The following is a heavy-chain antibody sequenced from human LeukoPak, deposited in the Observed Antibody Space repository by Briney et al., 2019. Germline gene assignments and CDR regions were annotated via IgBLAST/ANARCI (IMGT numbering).Heavy chain of an antibody. CDR3: ARFALKTPPTD. V-gene: IGHV3-21*01. J-gene: IGHJ4*02. CDR1: GFTFSTYS. Sequence: PGGSLRLSCAASGFTFSTYSMNWVRQAPGKGLEWVSSISSSSSYIYYADSVKGRFTISRDNAKNSLYLQMNSLRAEDTAVYYCARFALKTPPTDWGQGTLVTVSS. CDR2: ISSSSSYI.